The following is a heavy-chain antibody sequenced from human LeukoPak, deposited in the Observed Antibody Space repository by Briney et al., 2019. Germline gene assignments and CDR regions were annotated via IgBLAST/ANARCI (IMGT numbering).Heavy chain of an antibody. D-gene: IGHD5-18*01. J-gene: IGHJ4*02. CDR1: GGSFSGYY. CDR2: INHSGST. V-gene: IGHV4-34*01. CDR3: ARDLSGVAGYTYGRGIDY. Sequence: SETLSLTCAVYGGSFSGYYWSWIRQPPGKGLEWIGEINHSGSTNYNPSLKSRVTISVDTSKNQFSLKLSSVTAADTAVYYCARDLSGVAGYTYGRGIDYWGQGTLVTVSS.